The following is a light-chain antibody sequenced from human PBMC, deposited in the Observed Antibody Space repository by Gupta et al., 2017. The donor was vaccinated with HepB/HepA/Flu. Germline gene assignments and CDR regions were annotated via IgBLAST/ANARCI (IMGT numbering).Light chain of an antibody. CDR2: DAS. J-gene: IGKJ4*01. V-gene: IGKV3-11*01. CDR3: QQRSKWPPLT. Sequence: DIALLQSPATVSMSPRERATLSCRASQSVGSYLVWYQQKPGQAPRLLMYDASNRATGIPARFSGSGSGTDFTLTISSLEPEDFAVYYCQQRSKWPPLTFGGGTKVEIK. CDR1: QSVGSY.